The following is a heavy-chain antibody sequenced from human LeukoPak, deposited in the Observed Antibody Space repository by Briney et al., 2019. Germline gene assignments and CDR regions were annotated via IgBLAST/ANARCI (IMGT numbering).Heavy chain of an antibody. D-gene: IGHD3-22*01. CDR1: GFTFSDYY. J-gene: IGHJ4*02. CDR2: ISSSGSAI. CDR3: ARVGDYYDSSGYPDY. Sequence: GGSLGLSCAASGFTFSDYYMSWIRQAPGKGLEWVSYISSSGSAIYYADSVKGRFTISRDNAKNSLYLQMNSLRAEDTAVYYCARVGDYYDSSGYPDYWGQGTLVTVSS. V-gene: IGHV3-11*04.